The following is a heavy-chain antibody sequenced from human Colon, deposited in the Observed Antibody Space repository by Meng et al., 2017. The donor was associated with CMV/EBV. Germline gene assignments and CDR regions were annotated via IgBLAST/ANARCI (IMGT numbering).Heavy chain of an antibody. V-gene: IGHV1-18*01. Sequence: ASVKVSCKASGYTFNSYGITWVRQAPGRGLEWMGWISTYNGNTNYAQKLQGRVTMTTDTSTSTAYMELRSLRSDDTAIYYCARVRYCNSNSCHVGGAFDIWGQGTMVTVSS. CDR3: ARVRYCNSNSCHVGGAFDI. D-gene: IGHD2/OR15-2a*01. CDR1: GYTFNSYG. J-gene: IGHJ3*02. CDR2: ISTYNGNT.